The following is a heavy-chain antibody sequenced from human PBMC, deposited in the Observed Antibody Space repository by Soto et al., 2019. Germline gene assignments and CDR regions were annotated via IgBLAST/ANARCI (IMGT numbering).Heavy chain of an antibody. CDR1: GGSFSGYY. CDR2: INHSGST. J-gene: IGHJ4*02. CDR3: ARGGIYYDSSGYYVYFDY. V-gene: IGHV4-34*01. D-gene: IGHD3-22*01. Sequence: SSETLSLTCAVYGGSFSGYYWSWIRQPPGKGLEWIGEINHSGSTNYNPSLKSRVTISVDTSKNQFSLKLSSVTAADTAVYYCARGGIYYDSSGYYVYFDYWGQGTLVTVSS.